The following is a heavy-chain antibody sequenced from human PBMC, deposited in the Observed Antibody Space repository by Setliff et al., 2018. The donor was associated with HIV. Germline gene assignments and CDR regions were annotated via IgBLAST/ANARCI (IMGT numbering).Heavy chain of an antibody. D-gene: IGHD1-26*01. Sequence: GSLRLSCAASGFTFSSNWMHWVRQVPGKGLVWVSRISPDGSSISYADSVKGRFTISRDNAKNTLYLQMNSLRAEDTAVYYCASGSGCYDYWGQGNMVTVSS. V-gene: IGHV3-74*01. CDR1: GFTFSSNW. J-gene: IGHJ4*02. CDR3: ASGSGCYDY. CDR2: ISPDGSSI.